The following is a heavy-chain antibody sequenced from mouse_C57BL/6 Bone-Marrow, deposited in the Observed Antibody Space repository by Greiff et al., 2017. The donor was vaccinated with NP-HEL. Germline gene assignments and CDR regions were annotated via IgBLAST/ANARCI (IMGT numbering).Heavy chain of an antibody. CDR1: GFTFSSYA. Sequence: EVHLVESGGGLVKPGGSLKLSCAASGFTFSSYAMSWVRQTPEKRLEWVATISDGGSYTYYPDNVKGRFTISRDNAKNNLYLQMSHLKAEDTAMYYCAREGSNYEYFDVWGTGTTVTVSS. D-gene: IGHD2-5*01. CDR3: AREGSNYEYFDV. CDR2: ISDGGSYT. V-gene: IGHV5-4*01. J-gene: IGHJ1*03.